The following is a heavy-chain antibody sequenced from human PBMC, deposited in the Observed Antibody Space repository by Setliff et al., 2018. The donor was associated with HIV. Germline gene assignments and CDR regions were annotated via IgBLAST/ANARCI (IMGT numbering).Heavy chain of an antibody. Sequence: PSETLSLTCTVSGASISSGSYYWSWIRQPAGKGLEWIGHLYTSGSTNYNPSLKSRVTMSVDTSKNQFSLKLSSVTAADTAVYYCARDVWRGSGWYGLDYWGQGMQVTVSS. V-gene: IGHV4-61*09. CDR1: GASISSGSYY. J-gene: IGHJ4*02. CDR3: ARDVWRGSGWYGLDY. D-gene: IGHD6-19*01. CDR2: LYTSGST.